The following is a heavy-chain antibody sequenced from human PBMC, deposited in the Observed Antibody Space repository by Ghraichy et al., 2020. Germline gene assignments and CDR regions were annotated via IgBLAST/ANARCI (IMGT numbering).Heavy chain of an antibody. J-gene: IGHJ4*02. CDR3: ARGAHDYAFDY. Sequence: SQTLSLTCGVSGDTFSGGGYSWSWIRPPPGKGLEWIGYIFYSGSTYYNPSLKSRVTVSMDRSKNQFSLSLSSVTAADTAMYFCARGAHDYAFDYWGRGTLVIVSS. D-gene: IGHD4-17*01. V-gene: IGHV4-30-2*01. CDR1: GDTFSGGGYS. CDR2: IFYSGST.